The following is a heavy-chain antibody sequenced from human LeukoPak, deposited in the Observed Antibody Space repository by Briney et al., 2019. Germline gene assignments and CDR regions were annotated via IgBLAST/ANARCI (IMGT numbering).Heavy chain of an antibody. Sequence: PSETLSLTCAVYGGSFSGYYWSWIRQPPGKGLEWIGEINHSGSTNYNPSLKGRVTISVDTSKNQFSLKLSSVTAADTAVYYCARVRHKPPYYYDSSGYCYFDYWGQGTLVTVSS. J-gene: IGHJ4*02. D-gene: IGHD3-22*01. V-gene: IGHV4-34*01. CDR1: GGSFSGYY. CDR2: INHSGST. CDR3: ARVRHKPPYYYDSSGYCYFDY.